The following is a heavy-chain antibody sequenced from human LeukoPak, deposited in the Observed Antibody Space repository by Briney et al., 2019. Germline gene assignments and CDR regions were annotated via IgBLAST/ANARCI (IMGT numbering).Heavy chain of an antibody. D-gene: IGHD3-22*01. J-gene: IGHJ5*02. CDR1: GGSISSYY. CDR2: IYTSGST. Sequence: PSETLSLTCTVSGGSISSYYGSWIRQPAGKGLEWIGRIYTSGSTNYNPSLKSRVTMSVDTSKNQFSLKLSSVTAADTAVYYCAGTYYYDSSLEVTWGQGTLVTASS. CDR3: AGTYYYDSSLEVT. V-gene: IGHV4-4*07.